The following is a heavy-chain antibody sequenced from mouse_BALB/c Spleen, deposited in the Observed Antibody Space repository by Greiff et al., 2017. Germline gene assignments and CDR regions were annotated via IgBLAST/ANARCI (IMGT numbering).Heavy chain of an antibody. Sequence: EVKLVESGGDLVKPGGSLKLSCAASGFTFSSYGMSWVRQTPDKRLEWVATISSGGSYTYYPDSVKGRFTISRDNAKNTLYLQMSSLKSEDTAMYYCARHPPGDGSSHIDYWGQGTTLTVSS. CDR2: ISSGGSYT. CDR1: GFTFSSYG. V-gene: IGHV5-6*01. J-gene: IGHJ2*01. D-gene: IGHD1-1*01. CDR3: ARHPPGDGSSHIDY.